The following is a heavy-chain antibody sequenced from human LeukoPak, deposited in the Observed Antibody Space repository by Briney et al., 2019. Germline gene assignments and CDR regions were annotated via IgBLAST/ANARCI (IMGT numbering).Heavy chain of an antibody. Sequence: PGGSLRLSCAASGFTFSSYWMHWVRQAPGKGLVWVSRINSDGSSTSYADSVKGRFTISRDNAKNTLYLQMNSLRAEDTAVYYCARDQRLLWFWEGWFPQDYYYYYGMDVWGQGTTVTVSS. CDR2: INSDGSST. D-gene: IGHD3-10*01. CDR1: GFTFSSYW. V-gene: IGHV3-74*01. CDR3: ARDQRLLWFWEGWFPQDYYYYYGMDV. J-gene: IGHJ6*02.